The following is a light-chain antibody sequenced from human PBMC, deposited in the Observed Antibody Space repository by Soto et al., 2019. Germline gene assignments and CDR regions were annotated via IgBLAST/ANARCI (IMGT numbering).Light chain of an antibody. V-gene: IGKV1-5*03. Sequence: DIQMTQSPSTLSASVGDRVTITCRASQSINSWLAWYQQTPGKAPNLLIYKASSLQSGVPSRFSGSGSGTQFTLTISSLQPDYSGISYCLQYHNYPVTFGQGTKLEIK. CDR3: LQYHNYPVT. J-gene: IGKJ2*01. CDR1: QSINSW. CDR2: KAS.